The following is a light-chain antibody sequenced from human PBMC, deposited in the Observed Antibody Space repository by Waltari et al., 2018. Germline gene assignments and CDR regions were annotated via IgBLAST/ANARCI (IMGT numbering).Light chain of an antibody. J-gene: IGLJ2*01. CDR3: QTWDNSAVV. V-gene: IGLV3-1*01. CDR1: GLGDKY. CDR2: QDF. Sequence: SYELTQPHSVSVSPGQTASITCSGDGLGDKYVSWYQQKPGQSPVQVIFQDFTRPPGIPERFSGSNSGNTATLTISGTQAMDEADYYCQTWDNSAVVFGGGTKLTVL.